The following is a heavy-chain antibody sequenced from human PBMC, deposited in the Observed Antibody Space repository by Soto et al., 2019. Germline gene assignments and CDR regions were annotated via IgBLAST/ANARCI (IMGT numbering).Heavy chain of an antibody. Sequence: SVKVSCKASGGTFSSYAISWVRQAPGQGLEWTGGIIPIFGTANYAQKFQGRVTITADESTSTAYMELSSLRSEDTAVYYCARVYDSSGYYFAYWGQGTLVTVSS. CDR3: ARVYDSSGYYFAY. J-gene: IGHJ4*02. D-gene: IGHD3-22*01. CDR2: IIPIFGTA. CDR1: GGTFSSYA. V-gene: IGHV1-69*13.